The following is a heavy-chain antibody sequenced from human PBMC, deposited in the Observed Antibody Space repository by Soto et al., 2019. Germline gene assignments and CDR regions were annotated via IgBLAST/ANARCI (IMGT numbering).Heavy chain of an antibody. J-gene: IGHJ4*02. CDR1: GFTFSSYA. D-gene: IGHD6-13*01. Sequence: EVQLLESGGGLVQPGGSLRLSCAASGFTFSSYAMSWVRQAPGKGLEWVSAISGSGGSTNYADSVKGRFTISRDNSKNTLYLQMNSLRAEDTAVYYCAGYSSSWYVGLMDYWGQGTLVTVSS. CDR3: AGYSSSWYVGLMDY. V-gene: IGHV3-23*01. CDR2: ISGSGGST.